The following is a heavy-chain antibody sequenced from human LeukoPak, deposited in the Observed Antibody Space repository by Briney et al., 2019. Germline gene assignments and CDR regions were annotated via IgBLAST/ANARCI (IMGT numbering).Heavy chain of an antibody. D-gene: IGHD3-10*01. J-gene: IGHJ4*02. CDR1: GYTFTSYG. Sequence: ASVKVSCKASGYTFTSYGISWVRQAPGQGLEWMGWISAYSGNTNYAQKLQGRVTMTTGTSTSTAYMELRSLRSDDTAVYYCAREADSYYYGSGSYSYWGQGTLVTVSS. V-gene: IGHV1-18*01. CDR3: AREADSYYYGSGSYSY. CDR2: ISAYSGNT.